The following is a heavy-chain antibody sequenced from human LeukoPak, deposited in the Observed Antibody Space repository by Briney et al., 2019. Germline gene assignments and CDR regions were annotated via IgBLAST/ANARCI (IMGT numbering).Heavy chain of an antibody. D-gene: IGHD4-17*01. CDR3: ARAFRPVTTYGYFDY. J-gene: IGHJ4*02. CDR2: ISYDGSNK. Sequence: GRSLRLSCAASGFTFSSYGMYWVRQAPGKGLEWVPVISYDGSNKNYPDSVKGRFTISRDNSKNTVDLQMNSLRAEDTAVYYCARAFRPVTTYGYFDYWGQGTLVTVSS. V-gene: IGHV3-30*03. CDR1: GFTFSSYG.